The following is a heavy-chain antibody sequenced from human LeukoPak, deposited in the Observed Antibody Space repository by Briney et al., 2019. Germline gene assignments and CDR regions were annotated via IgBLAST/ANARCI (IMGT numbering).Heavy chain of an antibody. Sequence: PGRSLRLSCAASGFTFSSYAMHWVRQAPGKGLEWVAVISYDGSNKYYADSVKGRFTISRDNSKNTLYLQMNSLRAEDTAVYYCAKGKLGGPPDYWGQGTLVTVSS. V-gene: IGHV3-30-3*01. D-gene: IGHD2-15*01. CDR3: AKGKLGGPPDY. CDR1: GFTFSSYA. CDR2: ISYDGSNK. J-gene: IGHJ4*02.